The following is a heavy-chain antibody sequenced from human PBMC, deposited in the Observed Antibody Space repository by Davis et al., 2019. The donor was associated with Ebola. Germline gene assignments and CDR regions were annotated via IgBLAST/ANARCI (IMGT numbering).Heavy chain of an antibody. CDR1: RFTFSSYG. CDR3: LYGMDV. V-gene: IGHV3-33*03. Sequence: GESLKISCAASRFTFSSYGMHWVRQAPGKGLEWVAVIWYDGSNKFYADSGKGRFTISRDNAKNSLYLQMNSLRAEDTAVYYCLYGMDVWGQGTTVTVSS. J-gene: IGHJ6*02. CDR2: IWYDGSNK.